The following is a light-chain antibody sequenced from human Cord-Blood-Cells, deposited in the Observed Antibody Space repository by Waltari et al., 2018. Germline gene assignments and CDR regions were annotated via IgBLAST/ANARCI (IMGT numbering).Light chain of an antibody. V-gene: IGKV3-11*01. CDR1: QSVSSY. CDR2: DAS. Sequence: EIVLTQSPDTLSLSPVERATLSCRASQSVSSYLAWYQQKPGQAPRLLIYDASNRATGIPARFSGSGSGTDFTLTISSLEPEDFAVYYCQQRSNWPLTFGGGTKVEIK. J-gene: IGKJ4*01. CDR3: QQRSNWPLT.